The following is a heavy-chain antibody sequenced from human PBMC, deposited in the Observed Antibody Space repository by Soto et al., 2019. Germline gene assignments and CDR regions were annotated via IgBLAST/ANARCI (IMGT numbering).Heavy chain of an antibody. CDR2: ISAYNGNT. J-gene: IGHJ6*02. Sequence: ASVKVSCKASGYTFTSYGISWVRQAPGQGLEWMGWISAYNGNTNYAQKLQGRVTMTTDTSTSTAYMELRSLRSDDTAVYYCARDAVVDFWSASGMHVWGPGTTLTVSS. D-gene: IGHD3-3*01. CDR1: GYTFTSYG. CDR3: ARDAVVDFWSASGMHV. V-gene: IGHV1-18*01.